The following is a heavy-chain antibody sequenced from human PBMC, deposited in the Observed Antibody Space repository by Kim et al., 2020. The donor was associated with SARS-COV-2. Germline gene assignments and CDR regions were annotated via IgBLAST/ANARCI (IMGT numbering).Heavy chain of an antibody. Sequence: ASVKVSCKASGYTFTSYYMHWVRQAPGQGLEWMGIINPSGGSTIYAQKFQGRVTMTRDTSTSTVYMELSSLRSGDTAVYYCARDRGAAAGTTYFDYWGQGTLVTVSS. CDR2: INPSGGST. V-gene: IGHV1-46*01. J-gene: IGHJ4*02. CDR3: ARDRGAAAGTTYFDY. D-gene: IGHD6-13*01. CDR1: GYTFTSYY.